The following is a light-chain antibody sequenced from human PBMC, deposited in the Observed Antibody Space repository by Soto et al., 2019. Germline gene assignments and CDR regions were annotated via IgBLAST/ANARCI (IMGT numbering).Light chain of an antibody. CDR1: QNFNSSH. CDR3: QQYDTSPTT. Sequence: EIVLTQSPGTRSLSPGERATLSCWASQNFNSSHLAWYQQKLGQPPRLLIFAASSRATGIPDRFSGSGSGSDSTLTISRLEPEDFAVYFCQQYDTSPTTFGQGTKVDIK. V-gene: IGKV3-20*01. J-gene: IGKJ1*01. CDR2: AAS.